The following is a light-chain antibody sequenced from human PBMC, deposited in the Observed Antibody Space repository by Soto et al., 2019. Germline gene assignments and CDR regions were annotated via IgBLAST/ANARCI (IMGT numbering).Light chain of an antibody. Sequence: EIVLTQSPGTLSLSPGERATLSCRASQSVYSNYLAWYQQKPGQAPRPLIYGASSRATGIPDRFSGSGSGTDFTLTISRLEPEDFAVYFCQQYGSSLRTFGQGTNLEIK. CDR3: QQYGSSLRT. CDR1: QSVYSNY. CDR2: GAS. J-gene: IGKJ2*01. V-gene: IGKV3-20*01.